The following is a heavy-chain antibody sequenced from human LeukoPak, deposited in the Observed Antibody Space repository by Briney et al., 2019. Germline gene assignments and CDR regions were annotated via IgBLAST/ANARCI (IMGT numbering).Heavy chain of an antibody. J-gene: IGHJ5*02. CDR2: IDISSSST. V-gene: IGHV3-48*04. Sequence: GGSLRLSCAASGFTFSSYAMSWVRQAPGKGLEWISYIDISSSSTYYADSVKGRFTISRDNAKNSLYLQMSSLRAEDTALYYCARGPPLFDPWGQGTLVTVSS. CDR3: ARGPPLFDP. CDR1: GFTFSSYA.